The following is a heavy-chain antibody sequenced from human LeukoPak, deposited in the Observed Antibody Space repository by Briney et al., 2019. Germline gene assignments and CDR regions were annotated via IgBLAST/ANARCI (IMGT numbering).Heavy chain of an antibody. Sequence: GGSLRLSCAASKFTFSSYSMNWVRQAPGKGLEWVSYISSSSSTIYYADSVKGRFTISRDNAKNSLYLQMNSLRAEDTAVYYCARGLLWFGEFSLWGQGTLVTVSS. J-gene: IGHJ4*02. D-gene: IGHD3-10*01. CDR2: ISSSSSTI. V-gene: IGHV3-48*04. CDR1: KFTFSSYS. CDR3: ARGLLWFGEFSL.